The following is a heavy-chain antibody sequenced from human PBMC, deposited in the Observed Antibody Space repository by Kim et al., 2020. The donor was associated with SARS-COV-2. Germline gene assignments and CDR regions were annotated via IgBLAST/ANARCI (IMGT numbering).Heavy chain of an antibody. Sequence: SVKVSCKASGGTFSSYAISWVRQAPGQGLEWMGGIIPIFGTANYAQKFQGRVTITADESTSTAYMELSSLRSEDTAVYYCALTTSDGIVVVPAAPFDYWGQGTLVTVSS. CDR3: ALTTSDGIVVVPAAPFDY. J-gene: IGHJ4*02. D-gene: IGHD2-2*01. V-gene: IGHV1-69*13. CDR1: GGTFSSYA. CDR2: IIPIFGTA.